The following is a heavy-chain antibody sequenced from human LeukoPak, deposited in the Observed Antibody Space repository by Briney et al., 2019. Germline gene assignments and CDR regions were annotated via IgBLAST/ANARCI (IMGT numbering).Heavy chain of an antibody. CDR2: ISSSGSTI. J-gene: IGHJ4*02. Sequence: GGSLRLSCAASGFTFSSYEMNWVRQAPGKGLEWVSYISSSGSTIYYADSVKGRFTISRDNAKNSLYLQMNSLRAEDTADYYCARDRSGTGIAAAGTEGFDYWGQGTLVTVSS. CDR1: GFTFSSYE. V-gene: IGHV3-48*03. CDR3: ARDRSGTGIAAAGTEGFDY. D-gene: IGHD6-13*01.